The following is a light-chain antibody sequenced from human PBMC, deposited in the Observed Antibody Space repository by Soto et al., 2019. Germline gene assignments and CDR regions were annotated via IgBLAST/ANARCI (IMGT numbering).Light chain of an antibody. CDR3: QQYSNWPPIT. Sequence: DVQMTQSPSTLSASVGARVTITCRAGQSIGSWLAWYQQKPGKAPKLLIYDASSLESGVPSRFSGSGSGTEFTLTISSLQSEDFAVYYCQQYSNWPPITFGQGTRLEIK. CDR1: QSIGSW. J-gene: IGKJ5*01. CDR2: DAS. V-gene: IGKV1-5*01.